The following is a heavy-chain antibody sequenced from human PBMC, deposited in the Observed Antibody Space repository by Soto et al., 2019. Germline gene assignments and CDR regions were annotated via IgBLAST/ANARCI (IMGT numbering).Heavy chain of an antibody. CDR1: GFTFSYG. V-gene: IGHV3-30*18. CDR3: ANLVIGYCSGNTCDDY. D-gene: IGHD2-15*01. Sequence: VQLLESGGGLIQPGGSLRLSCAASGFTFSYGIHWRRQAPGKGLEWVAYISYDSFNKIYEESVKGRFTISRDNSKNTQFLQMNSLRAEDTAVYYCANLVIGYCSGNTCDDYWGQGTLVAVSS. J-gene: IGHJ4*02. CDR2: ISYDSFNK.